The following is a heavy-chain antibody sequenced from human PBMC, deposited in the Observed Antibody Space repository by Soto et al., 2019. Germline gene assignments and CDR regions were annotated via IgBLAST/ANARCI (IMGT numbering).Heavy chain of an antibody. CDR1: GGSISSYY. Sequence: SETLSLTCTVSGGSISSYYWSWIRQPPEKGLEWIGYIYYSGSTNYNPSLKSRVTISVDTSKNQFSLKLSSVTAADTAVYYCARHGYYDSSGYYPYYFDYWGQGTLVTVSS. CDR3: ARHGYYDSSGYYPYYFDY. CDR2: IYYSGST. D-gene: IGHD3-22*01. J-gene: IGHJ4*02. V-gene: IGHV4-59*08.